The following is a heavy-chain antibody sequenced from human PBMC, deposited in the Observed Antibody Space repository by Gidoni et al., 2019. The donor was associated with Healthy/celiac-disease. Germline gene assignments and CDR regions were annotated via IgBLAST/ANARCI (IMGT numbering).Heavy chain of an antibody. Sequence: EVQLVQSGAEVKKPGESLKISCKGSGYSFTSYWIGWVRQMPGKGLEWMGIIYPGDSDTRYSPSFQGQVTISADKSISTAYLQWSSLKASDTAMYYCARVGDSSGYREGYYYYYYGMDVWGQGTTVTVSS. CDR1: GYSFTSYW. J-gene: IGHJ6*02. CDR2: IYPGDSDT. CDR3: ARVGDSSGYREGYYYYYYGMDV. V-gene: IGHV5-51*03. D-gene: IGHD3-22*01.